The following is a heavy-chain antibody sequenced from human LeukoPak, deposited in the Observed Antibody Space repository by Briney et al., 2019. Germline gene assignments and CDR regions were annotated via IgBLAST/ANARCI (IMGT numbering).Heavy chain of an antibody. Sequence: GGSLRLSCAASGFTFSSYAMSWVRQAPGKGLEWVSAISGSGGSTYYADSVKGRFTISRDNSKNTLYLQTNSLRAEDTAVYYCAKGPSLTGYYYPALLDYWGQGTLVTVSS. CDR1: GFTFSSYA. D-gene: IGHD3-9*01. J-gene: IGHJ4*02. CDR3: AKGPSLTGYYYPALLDY. V-gene: IGHV3-23*01. CDR2: ISGSGGST.